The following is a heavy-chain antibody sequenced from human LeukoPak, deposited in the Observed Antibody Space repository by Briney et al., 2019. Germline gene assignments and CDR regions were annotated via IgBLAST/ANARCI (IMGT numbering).Heavy chain of an antibody. CDR3: ASAYTAMALFDY. CDR1: GYTFTGYY. D-gene: IGHD5-18*01. V-gene: IGHV1-2*02. CDR2: INPNSGGT. Sequence: ASVKVSCKASGYTFTGYYMHWVRQAPGQGLEWMGWINPNSGGTNYAQKFKGRVTMTRDTSISTAYMELSRLRSDDTAVYYCASAYTAMALFDYWGQGTLVTVSS. J-gene: IGHJ4*02.